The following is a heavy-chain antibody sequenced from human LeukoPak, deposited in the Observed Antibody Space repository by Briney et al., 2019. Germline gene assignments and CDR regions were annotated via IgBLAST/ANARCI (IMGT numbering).Heavy chain of an antibody. J-gene: IGHJ4*02. V-gene: IGHV3-7*01. CDR2: IKQDGSEK. Sequence: PGGSLRLSCVASGFTFSSYAMSWVRQAPGKGLEWVANIKQDGSEKYYVDSVKGRFTISRDNAKNSLYLQMNSLRAEDTAVYYCARARYDYVWGSYRFDYWGQGTLVTVSS. CDR3: ARARYDYVWGSYRFDY. D-gene: IGHD3-16*02. CDR1: GFTFSSYA.